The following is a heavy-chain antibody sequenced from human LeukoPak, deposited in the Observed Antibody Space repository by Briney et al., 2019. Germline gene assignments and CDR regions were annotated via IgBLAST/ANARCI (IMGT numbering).Heavy chain of an antibody. V-gene: IGHV4-34*01. J-gene: IGHJ4*02. CDR3: ASGSSGSYHFDY. CDR1: GGSFSGYY. Sequence: SETLSLTCAVYGGSFSGYYWSWIRQPPGKGLEWIGEINHSGSTNYNPSLKSRVTISVDTSKNQFSLKLNSVTAADTAVYYCASGSSGSYHFDYWGQGTLVTVSS. CDR2: INHSGST. D-gene: IGHD1-26*01.